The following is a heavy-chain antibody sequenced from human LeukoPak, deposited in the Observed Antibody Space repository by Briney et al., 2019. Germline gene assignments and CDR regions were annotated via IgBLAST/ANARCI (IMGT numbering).Heavy chain of an antibody. CDR1: GGSFTFTSHA. CDR3: AGFFYDNSGDAFDI. J-gene: IGHJ3*02. D-gene: IGHD3-22*01. V-gene: IGHV1-69*13. Sequence: SVKVSCKASGGSFTFTSHAISWVRQAPGQGLEWMGGLIPIYGSAKYAQKFQGRVTITSDESTRTVFMELSSLRPEDSAVYYCAGFFYDNSGDAFDIWGQGTMVTVSS. CDR2: LIPIYGSA.